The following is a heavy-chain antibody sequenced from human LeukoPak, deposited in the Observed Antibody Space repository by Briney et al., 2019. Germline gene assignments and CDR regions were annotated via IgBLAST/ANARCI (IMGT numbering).Heavy chain of an antibody. CDR1: GFTFSSYS. D-gene: IGHD2-2*01. J-gene: IGHJ4*02. CDR2: ISGSGSST. CDR3: AKRKGGRPAAILYIDY. Sequence: PGGSLRLSCAASGFTFSSYSMSWVRQAPGKGLEWVSAISGSGSSTYYADSVKVRFTISRDNSKQTLYMQMNSLRAEDTAVYYCAKRKGGRPAAILYIDYWGQGTLVTVSS. V-gene: IGHV3-23*01.